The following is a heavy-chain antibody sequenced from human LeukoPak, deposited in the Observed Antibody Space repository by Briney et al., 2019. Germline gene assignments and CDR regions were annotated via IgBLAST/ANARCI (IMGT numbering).Heavy chain of an antibody. J-gene: IGHJ4*02. CDR3: ARASGDSGWYPAFDY. V-gene: IGHV3-21*01. CDR2: ITPSTAYI. CDR1: GFTFSSYS. D-gene: IGHD6-19*01. Sequence: GGSLRPSCAASGFTFSSYSMNWVRQAPGMGLEWVSSITPSTAYIYYADSVKGRFIISRDNANNSLSLQMNSLRAEDTAVYYCARASGDSGWYPAFDYWGQGTLVTVSS.